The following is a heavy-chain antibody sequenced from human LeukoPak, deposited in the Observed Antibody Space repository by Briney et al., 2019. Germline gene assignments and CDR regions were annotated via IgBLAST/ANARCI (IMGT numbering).Heavy chain of an antibody. CDR3: ARLKFYDSTGYSPGYYMDV. D-gene: IGHD3-22*01. CDR2: IYPTGNT. Sequence: SETLSLTCSVSGGAIISYYWSWIRQPAGKGPEWIGRIYPTGNTDYNPSLKTRVTMSTDLSKKQYSLRLRSVTAADTAVYYCARLKFYDSTGYSPGYYMDVWGKGTAVTVSS. CDR1: GGAIISYY. J-gene: IGHJ6*03. V-gene: IGHV4-4*07.